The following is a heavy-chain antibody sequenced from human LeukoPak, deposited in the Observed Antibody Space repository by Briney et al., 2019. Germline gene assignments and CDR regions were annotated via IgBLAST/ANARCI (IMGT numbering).Heavy chain of an antibody. D-gene: IGHD3-22*01. CDR1: GFTFTSYG. Sequence: ASVKVSCKASGFTFTSYGISWVRQAPGQGLEWMGWISAYNGNTNYAQKLQGRVTMTTDTSTSTAYMELRSLRSDDTAVYYCARVLYIRITMIVVVKALDYWGQGTLVTVSS. V-gene: IGHV1-18*01. CDR3: ARVLYIRITMIVVVKALDY. J-gene: IGHJ4*02. CDR2: ISAYNGNT.